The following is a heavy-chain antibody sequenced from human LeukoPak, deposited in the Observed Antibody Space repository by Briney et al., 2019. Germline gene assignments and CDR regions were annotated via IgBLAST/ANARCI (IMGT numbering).Heavy chain of an antibody. CDR3: ARDKGPLWFGEGSDY. CDR2: IYYSGST. D-gene: IGHD3-10*01. CDR1: GGPISSSSYY. J-gene: IGHJ4*02. V-gene: IGHV4-39*07. Sequence: SETLSLTCTVSGGPISSSSYYWGWIRQPPGKGLEWIGSIYYSGSTYYNPSLKSRVTISIETSRDQFSLNLNSVTAADTAVYYCARDKGPLWFGEGSDYWGQGTLVTVSS.